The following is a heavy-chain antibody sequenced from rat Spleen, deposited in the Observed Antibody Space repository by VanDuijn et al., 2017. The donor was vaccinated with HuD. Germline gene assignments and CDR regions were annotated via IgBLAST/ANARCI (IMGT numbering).Heavy chain of an antibody. Sequence: EVQLVESDGGLVQPGRSLKLSCAASGFTFSDYGVAWVRQAPTTGLEWVASISPSGVTYYRDSVKGRFTVSRDNAKSTLYLQMNSLRSEDTATYYCARHTAGWYFDFWGPGTMVTGSS. J-gene: IGHJ1*01. D-gene: IGHD1-11*01. V-gene: IGHV5-29*01. CDR2: ISPSGVT. CDR3: ARHTAGWYFDF. CDR1: GFTFSDYG.